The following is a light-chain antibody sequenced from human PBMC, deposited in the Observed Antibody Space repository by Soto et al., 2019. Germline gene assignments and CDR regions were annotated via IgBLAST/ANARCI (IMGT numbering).Light chain of an antibody. Sequence: QSVLTQPASVSGSPGQSIAISCTGTSSDVGGYNYVSWYQQSPAKAPKLMIYEVSNRPSGVSSRFSGSKSGNTASLTITGLQAEDEADYYCTSYTSSNTWVFGGGTQLTVL. CDR1: SSDVGGYNY. CDR3: TSYTSSNTWV. V-gene: IGLV2-14*01. J-gene: IGLJ3*02. CDR2: EVS.